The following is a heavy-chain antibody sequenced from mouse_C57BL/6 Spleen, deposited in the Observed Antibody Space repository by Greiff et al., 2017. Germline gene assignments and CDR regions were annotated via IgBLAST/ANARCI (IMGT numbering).Heavy chain of an antibody. CDR1: GYTFTDYY. CDR3: ARGGGLGLWYFDV. CDR2: INPNNGGT. D-gene: IGHD4-1*01. J-gene: IGHJ1*03. V-gene: IGHV1-26*01. Sequence: EVQLQQSGPELVKPGASVKISCKASGYTFTDYYMNWVKQSHGKSLEWIGDINPNNGGTSYNQKFKGKATLTVDKSSSTAYMELRSLTSEDSAVYYCARGGGLGLWYFDVWGTGTTVTVSS.